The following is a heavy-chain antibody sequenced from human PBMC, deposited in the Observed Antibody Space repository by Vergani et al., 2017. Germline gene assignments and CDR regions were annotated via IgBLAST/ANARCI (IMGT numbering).Heavy chain of an antibody. J-gene: IGHJ4*02. Sequence: VQLVESGGVVVQPGGSLRLSCAASGFTFDDYAMHWVRQAPGKGLEWVAVISYDGSNKYYADSVKGRFTISRDNSKNTLYLQMNSLRAEDTAVYYCARAEEQQLVGDYWGQGTLVTVSS. CDR3: ARAEEQQLVGDY. CDR2: ISYDGSNK. V-gene: IGHV3-30-3*01. D-gene: IGHD6-13*01. CDR1: GFTFDDYA.